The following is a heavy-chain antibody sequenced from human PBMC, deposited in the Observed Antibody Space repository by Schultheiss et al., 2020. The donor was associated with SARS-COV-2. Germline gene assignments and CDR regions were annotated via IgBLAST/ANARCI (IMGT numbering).Heavy chain of an antibody. D-gene: IGHD3-3*01. V-gene: IGHV3-7*03. CDR2: IKQDGSEK. Sequence: GGSLRLSCAASGFTFSSYWMSWVRQAPGKGLEWVANIKQDGSEKYYVDSVKGRFTISRDNAKNSLYLQMNSLRAEDTAVYYCARDTEYYDFWGGYYGMDVWGQGTTVTVSS. CDR3: ARDTEYYDFWGGYYGMDV. J-gene: IGHJ6*02. CDR1: GFTFSSYW.